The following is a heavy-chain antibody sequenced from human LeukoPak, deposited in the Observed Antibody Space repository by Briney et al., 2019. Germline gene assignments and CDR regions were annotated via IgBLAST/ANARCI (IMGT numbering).Heavy chain of an antibody. Sequence: GGSLRLSCAASGFTFEDYAMHWVRQAPGKGLEWVSGINWNSASTGYADSVKGRFTISRDNVMNSLYLQMNSLRPEDTALYYCVKDRRNPYRPEGPFDPWGQGTLVTVSS. CDR2: INWNSAST. V-gene: IGHV3-9*01. CDR1: GFTFEDYA. CDR3: VKDRRNPYRPEGPFDP. D-gene: IGHD1-14*01. J-gene: IGHJ5*02.